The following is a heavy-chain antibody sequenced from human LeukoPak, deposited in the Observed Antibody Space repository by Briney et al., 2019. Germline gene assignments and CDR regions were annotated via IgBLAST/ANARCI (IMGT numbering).Heavy chain of an antibody. CDR3: ARADDSSSGYFDY. Sequence: LSLTCTVSGGSINGYYMSWIRQAPGKGLKWVSYISHSGNTIKYADSVKGRFTISRDNAKNSLYLQMNSLRAEDTAVYYCARADDSSSGYFDYWGQGTLVTVSS. D-gene: IGHD6-6*01. CDR2: ISHSGNTI. CDR1: GGSINGYY. J-gene: IGHJ4*02. V-gene: IGHV3-11*04.